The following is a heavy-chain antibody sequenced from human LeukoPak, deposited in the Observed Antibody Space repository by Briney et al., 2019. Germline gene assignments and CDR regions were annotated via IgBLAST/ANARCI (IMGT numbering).Heavy chain of an antibody. CDR3: AREGLGAAAGTFDY. CDR1: GFTFSAYA. D-gene: IGHD6-13*01. Sequence: GGSLRLSCEASGFTFSAYAMTWVRQAPGKGLEWVSSIGSDNKPHYSESVKGRFTISRDNSKNTLSLQMNSLRAEDTAVYYCAREGLGAAAGTFDYWGQGALVTVSS. V-gene: IGHV3-23*01. J-gene: IGHJ4*02. CDR2: IGSDNKP.